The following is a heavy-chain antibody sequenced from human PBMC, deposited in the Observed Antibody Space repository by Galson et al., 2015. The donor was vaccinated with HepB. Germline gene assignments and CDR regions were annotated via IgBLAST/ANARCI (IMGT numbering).Heavy chain of an antibody. Sequence: LRLSCAASGFAFSDLNMNWVRQAPGKGLEWLSYISGSSDTIFYADSVKGRFSISRDNAKNSLYLQMNGLRAEDTAVYYCTRDDYYETSGHSEGNYWGLGTLVIVSS. V-gene: IGHV3-48*04. D-gene: IGHD3-22*01. J-gene: IGHJ4*02. CDR3: TRDDYYETSGHSEGNY. CDR2: ISGSSDTI. CDR1: GFAFSDLN.